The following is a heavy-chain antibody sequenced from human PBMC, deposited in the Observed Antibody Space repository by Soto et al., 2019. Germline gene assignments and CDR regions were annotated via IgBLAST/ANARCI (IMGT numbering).Heavy chain of an antibody. V-gene: IGHV1-3*01. D-gene: IGHD3-10*01. J-gene: IGHJ6*02. Sequence: ASVKVSCKASGYTFTSYAMHWVRQAPGQRLEWMGWINAGNGSTKYSQKFQGQVTISADKSISTAYLQWSSLKASDTAMYYCARRPYGSGHYYYYGMDVWGQGTTVTVSS. CDR2: INAGNGST. CDR3: ARRPYGSGHYYYYGMDV. CDR1: GYTFTSYA.